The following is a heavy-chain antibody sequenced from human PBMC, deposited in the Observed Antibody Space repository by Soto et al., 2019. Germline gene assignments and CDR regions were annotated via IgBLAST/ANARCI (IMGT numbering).Heavy chain of an antibody. V-gene: IGHV1-69*06. CDR1: GGTFSSYA. D-gene: IGHD1-26*01. Sequence: ASVKVSCKASGGTFSSYAISWVRQAPGQGLEWMGGIIPIFGTANYAQKFQGRVTITADKSTSTAYMELSSLRSEDTAVYYCARGRNQVGATLGYYYYGMDVWGQGTTVTVSS. J-gene: IGHJ6*02. CDR2: IIPIFGTA. CDR3: ARGRNQVGATLGYYYYGMDV.